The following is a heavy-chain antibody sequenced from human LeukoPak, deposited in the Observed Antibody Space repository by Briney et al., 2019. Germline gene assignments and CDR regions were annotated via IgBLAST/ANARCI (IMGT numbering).Heavy chain of an antibody. D-gene: IGHD3-22*01. CDR3: AKRCYYDSSGYCLDY. V-gene: IGHV3-23*01. CDR2: ISGSGAST. CDR1: GFTFSSYA. Sequence: GGSLRLSCAASGFTFSSYAMSWVRQAPGKGLEWVSAISGSGASTYYAGSVKGRFTISRDNSKNTLYLQMNSLRAEDTAVYYCAKRCYYDSSGYCLDYWGQGTLVTVSS. J-gene: IGHJ4*02.